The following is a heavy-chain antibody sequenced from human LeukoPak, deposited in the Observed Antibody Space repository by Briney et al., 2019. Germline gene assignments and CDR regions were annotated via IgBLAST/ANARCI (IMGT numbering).Heavy chain of an antibody. CDR3: ARDGYYYDGSFEY. J-gene: IGHJ4*02. CDR2: ISHSGSS. CDR1: GYSISSGYF. Sequence: SETLSLPCAVSGYSISSGYFWAWIRPPPGKGLEWIGSISHSGSSYSKPSLKSRVIISVDTSNNQFSLKLTSVTAADTATYYCARDGYYYDGSFEYWGQGIRVAVSS. D-gene: IGHD3-22*01. V-gene: IGHV4-38-2*02.